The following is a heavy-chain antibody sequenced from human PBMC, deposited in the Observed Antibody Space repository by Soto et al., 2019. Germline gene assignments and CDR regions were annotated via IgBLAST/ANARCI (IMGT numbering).Heavy chain of an antibody. V-gene: IGHV1-8*01. CDR3: ARERDYGMDV. CDR2: MNPNTGNT. J-gene: IGHJ6*02. CDR1: GYTFSRYD. Sequence: QVQLVQSGAEVKKPGASVKVSCKASGYTFSRYDINWVRQATGQGLEWMGWMNPNTGNTVYAQKFQGRVTLTRNTSISPAYLELSSLRYEDTAVYYCARERDYGMDVWGQGTTVTVSS.